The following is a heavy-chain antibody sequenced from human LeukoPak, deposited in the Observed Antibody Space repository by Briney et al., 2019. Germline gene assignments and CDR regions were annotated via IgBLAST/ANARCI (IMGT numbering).Heavy chain of an antibody. V-gene: IGHV4-59*01. CDR1: GGSISSYY. Sequence: SETLSLTCTVSGGSISSYYWSWIRQPPGKGLEWIGYIYYSGSTNYNPSLKSRVTISVDTSKNQFSLKLSSVTAADTAVYYCARSGASPKIAAPRYYYGMDVWGQGTTVTVSS. J-gene: IGHJ6*02. CDR2: IYYSGST. CDR3: ARSGASPKIAAPRYYYGMDV. D-gene: IGHD6-6*01.